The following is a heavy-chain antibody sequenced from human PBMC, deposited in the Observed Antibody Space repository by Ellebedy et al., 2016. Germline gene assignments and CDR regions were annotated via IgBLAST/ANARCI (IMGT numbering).Heavy chain of an antibody. Sequence: SETLSLTXSVSGDSMRSFYWSWIRQPPGKELEWIGYVSYSGSTNCNPSLKSRVTISVDTSKSQFSLKLTSVTVADTAVYYCARMGFETGEDRRYFDYWGQGTVVTVSS. CDR2: VSYSGST. J-gene: IGHJ4*03. D-gene: IGHD3-9*01. CDR3: ARMGFETGEDRRYFDY. V-gene: IGHV4-59*13. CDR1: GDSMRSFY.